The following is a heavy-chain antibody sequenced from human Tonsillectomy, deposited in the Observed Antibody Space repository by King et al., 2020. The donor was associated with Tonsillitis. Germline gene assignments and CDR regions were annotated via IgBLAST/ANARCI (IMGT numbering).Heavy chain of an antibody. CDR3: ARVAVDYDILTGYHNYYYYGMDV. CDR1: GGTFSSYA. Sequence: VQLVESGAEVKKPGSSVKVSCKASGGTFSSYAISWVRQAPGQGLEWMGGIIPIFGTANYAQKFQGRVTITADESTSTAYMELSSLRSEDTAVYYCARVAVDYDILTGYHNYYYYGMDVWGQGTTVTVSS. CDR2: IIPIFGTA. V-gene: IGHV1-69*01. J-gene: IGHJ6*02. D-gene: IGHD3-9*01.